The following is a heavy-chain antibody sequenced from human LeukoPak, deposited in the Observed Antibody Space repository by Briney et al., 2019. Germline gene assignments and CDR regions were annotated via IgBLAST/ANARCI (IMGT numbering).Heavy chain of an antibody. V-gene: IGHV1-69*05. J-gene: IGHJ4*02. Sequence: ASVKVSCKASGGTFSSYAISWVRQAPGQGLEWMGGIIPIFGTANYAQKFQGRVTITTDESTSTAYMELSSLRSEDTAVYYCARGKWDYYDSSGYFDYWGQGTLVTVSS. CDR2: IIPIFGTA. CDR3: ARGKWDYYDSSGYFDY. CDR1: GGTFSSYA. D-gene: IGHD3-22*01.